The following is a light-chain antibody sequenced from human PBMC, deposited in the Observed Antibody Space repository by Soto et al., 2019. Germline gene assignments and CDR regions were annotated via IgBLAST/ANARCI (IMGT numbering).Light chain of an antibody. J-gene: IGLJ1*01. Sequence: QSVLTQPASVSGSPGQSITISCTGSGRDIGAYDYVSWYQQHPGKAPKLLIYGVKNRPSGVSYRFSASKSAFTASLTISGLQAEDEAHYCSSYTTSYFYVFGPGTKVTVL. CDR2: GVK. CDR1: GRDIGAYDY. V-gene: IGLV2-14*01. CDR3: SSYTTSYFYV.